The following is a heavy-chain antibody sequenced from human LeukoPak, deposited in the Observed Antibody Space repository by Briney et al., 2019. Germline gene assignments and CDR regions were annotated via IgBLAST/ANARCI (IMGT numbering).Heavy chain of an antibody. D-gene: IGHD6-13*01. CDR3: ARDSSKGIAAAGTDY. V-gene: IGHV3-11*04. CDR2: ISSSGSTI. CDR1: GFTFSDYY. Sequence: GGSLRLSCAASGFTFSDYYMSWLRQAPGKGLEWFSYISSSGSTIYYADSVKGRFTIATDNAKNSLYLQMNSLRAEDTAVYYCARDSSKGIAAAGTDYWGQGTLVTVSS. J-gene: IGHJ4*02.